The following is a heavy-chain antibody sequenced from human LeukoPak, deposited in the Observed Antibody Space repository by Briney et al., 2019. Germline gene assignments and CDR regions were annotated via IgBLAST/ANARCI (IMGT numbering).Heavy chain of an antibody. CDR1: GGSFSGYY. D-gene: IGHD2-15*01. V-gene: IGHV4-34*01. J-gene: IGHJ5*02. Sequence: SETLSLTCAVYGGSFSGYYWSWIRQPPGKGLEWIGEINHSGSTNYNPSLKSRVTISVDTSKNQFSLKLSSVTAADTAVYCCARDHGGSPNRFDPWGQGTLVTVSS. CDR2: INHSGST. CDR3: ARDHGGSPNRFDP.